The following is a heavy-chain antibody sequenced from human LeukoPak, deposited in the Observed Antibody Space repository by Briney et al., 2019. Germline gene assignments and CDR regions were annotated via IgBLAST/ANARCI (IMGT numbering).Heavy chain of an antibody. V-gene: IGHV4-34*01. CDR1: GGSFTDYY. CDR2: INHSGIT. CDR3: ARLLRVGYCSTTTCNWFDP. Sequence: PSETLSLTCAVYGGSFTDYYWNWIRQPPGKGLEWIGEINHSGITHYNPSLKSRVTISADTSKNQFSLKLNSVTAADTAVYYCARLLRVGYCSTTTCNWFDPWGQGTLVTVSS. J-gene: IGHJ5*02. D-gene: IGHD2-2*03.